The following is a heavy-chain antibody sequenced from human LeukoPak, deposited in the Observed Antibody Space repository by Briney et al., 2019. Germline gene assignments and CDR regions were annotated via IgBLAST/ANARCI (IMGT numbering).Heavy chain of an antibody. D-gene: IGHD6-19*01. CDR2: VSYSGGT. J-gene: IGHJ4*02. CDR3: ASQGSDSGWFYF. Sequence: PSETLSLTCTVSGGSISSYYWSWIRQPPGKGPEWIGYVSYSGGTDYNPSLKSRLTISIDTSETQFSLKLTSVTAADTAIYYCASQGSDSGWFYFWGQGTLVTVSS. CDR1: GGSISSYY. V-gene: IGHV4-59*08.